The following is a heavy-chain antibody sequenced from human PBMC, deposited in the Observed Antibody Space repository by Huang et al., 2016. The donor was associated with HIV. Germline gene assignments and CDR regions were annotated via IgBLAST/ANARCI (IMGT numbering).Heavy chain of an antibody. CDR1: GFTASANY. V-gene: IGHV3-53*02. CDR3: AKIGGSDYYYYYYMDV. CDR2: VYSDGNT. Sequence: EVQLVETGGGLIQPGGSLKLSCSASGFTASANYMSWVRQAPGKGMGVVSIVYSDGNTLYADSVKGRFIISRDNSKNTMYLQMTSLRAEETAVYYCAKIGGSDYYYYYYMDVWGKGATVTVSS. D-gene: IGHD3-16*01. J-gene: IGHJ6*03.